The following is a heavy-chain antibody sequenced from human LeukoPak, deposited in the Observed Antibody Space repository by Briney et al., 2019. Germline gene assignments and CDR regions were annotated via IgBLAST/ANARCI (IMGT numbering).Heavy chain of an antibody. J-gene: IGHJ4*02. V-gene: IGHV3-30*04. CDR2: ISYDGSNK. CDR1: GFTFSSYA. D-gene: IGHD3-22*01. Sequence: GGSLRLSCAASGFTFSSYAMYWVRQSPGKGLEWVAVISYDGSNKYYADSVKGRFTITRDNSKNTLYLQMNSLRAEDTAVYYCARDARTVGITMIVVGFDYWGQGTLVTVSS. CDR3: ARDARTVGITMIVVGFDY.